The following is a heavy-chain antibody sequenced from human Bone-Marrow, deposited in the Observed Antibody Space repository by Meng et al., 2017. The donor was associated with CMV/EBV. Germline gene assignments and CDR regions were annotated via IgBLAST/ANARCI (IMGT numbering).Heavy chain of an antibody. V-gene: IGHV3-30-3*01. Sequence: GESLKISCAASGFTFSSYAMHWVRQAPGKGLEWVAGISYDGSNKYYADSVKGRFTISRDNSKNTLYLQMNSLRAEDTAVYYCARDDYRRHYFDYWGQGTLVTVSS. CDR1: GFTFSSYA. CDR3: ARDDYRRHYFDY. CDR2: ISYDGSNK. D-gene: IGHD4/OR15-4a*01. J-gene: IGHJ4*02.